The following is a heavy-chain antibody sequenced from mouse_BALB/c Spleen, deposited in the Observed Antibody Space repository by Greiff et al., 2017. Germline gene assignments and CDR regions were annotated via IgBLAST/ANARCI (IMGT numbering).Heavy chain of an antibody. CDR3: ARVPYYGNYDAMDY. D-gene: IGHD2-10*01. Sequence: EVQGVESGGGLVQPGGSRKLSCAASGFTFSDYGMAWVRQAPGKGPEWVAFISNLAYGIYYADTVTGRFTISREKAKNTLYLEMRSLRSEDTAMYYCARVPYYGNYDAMDYWGQGTSVTVSS. CDR2: ISNLAYGI. CDR1: GFTFSDYG. J-gene: IGHJ4*01. V-gene: IGHV5-15*02.